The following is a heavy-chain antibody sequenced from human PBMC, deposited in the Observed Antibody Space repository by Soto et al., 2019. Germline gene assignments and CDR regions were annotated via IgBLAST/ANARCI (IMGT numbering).Heavy chain of an antibody. V-gene: IGHV1-69*01. CDR2: IIPMFGTP. CDR3: ATSEGSDGYSFDY. D-gene: IGHD5-12*01. J-gene: IGHJ4*02. CDR1: GVTFNRQD. Sequence: QVQLVQSGAEVKKPGSSVKVSCKASGVTFNRQDMRWVRQAPGQGLEWMGGIIPMFGTPHYAEKFQARVTITADESTGTAYLELSSLTSEDTAVYYCATSEGSDGYSFDYWGPGTLVTVS.